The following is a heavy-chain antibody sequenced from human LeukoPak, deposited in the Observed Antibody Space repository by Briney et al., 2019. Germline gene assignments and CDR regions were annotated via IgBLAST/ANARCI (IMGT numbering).Heavy chain of an antibody. D-gene: IGHD2-8*01. CDR3: ARDSIVRGNIGNDMDV. V-gene: IGHV3-48*03. CDR2: ISSSGNSK. Sequence: GGSLRLSCATSRFTFSSYEMNWVRQAPGKGLEWVSHISSSGNSKYYADSVKGRFTISRDNAKNSLYLQMNSLRAEDTAVYYCARDSIVRGNIGNDMDVWGKGTTVTVSS. J-gene: IGHJ6*03. CDR1: RFTFSSYE.